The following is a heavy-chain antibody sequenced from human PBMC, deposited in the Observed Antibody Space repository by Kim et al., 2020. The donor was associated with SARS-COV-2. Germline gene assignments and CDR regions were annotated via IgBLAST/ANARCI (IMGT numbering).Heavy chain of an antibody. V-gene: IGHV3-11*06. Sequence: VKDRFTISRDNAKNSLYLQMNSLRAEDTAVYYCTRDLNYYQSGNYYDVFDLWGQGTMVTVSS. J-gene: IGHJ3*01. D-gene: IGHD3-10*01. CDR3: TRDLNYYQSGNYYDVFDL.